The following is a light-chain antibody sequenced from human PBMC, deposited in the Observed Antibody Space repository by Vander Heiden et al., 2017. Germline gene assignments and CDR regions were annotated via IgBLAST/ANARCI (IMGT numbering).Light chain of an antibody. J-gene: IGKJ2*01. CDR3: QQDDKPPYT. V-gene: IGKV1-33*01. Sequence: DIQMTQSPSSLSASVGDRVTITCQASQDISNYLNWYQQKPGKAPKVLIYDESNLETGVPSSFSGSGSGTDLTFTISSLQPEDIATYYCQQDDKPPYTFGQGTKLEIK. CDR1: QDISNY. CDR2: DES.